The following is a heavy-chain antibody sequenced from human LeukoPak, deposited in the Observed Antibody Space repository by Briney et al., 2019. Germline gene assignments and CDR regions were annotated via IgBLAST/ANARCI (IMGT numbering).Heavy chain of an antibody. CDR2: IIPIFGTA. J-gene: IGHJ4*02. CDR1: GGTFSSYA. V-gene: IGHV1-69*01. D-gene: IGHD2-15*01. CDR3: ARGGEIGYCSGGSCYCY. Sequence: SVKVSCKASGGTFSSYAISWVRQAPGQGLEWMGGIIPIFGTANYAQKFQGRVTITADESTSTAYMELSSLRSEDTAVYYCARGGEIGYCSGGSCYCYWGQGTLVTISS.